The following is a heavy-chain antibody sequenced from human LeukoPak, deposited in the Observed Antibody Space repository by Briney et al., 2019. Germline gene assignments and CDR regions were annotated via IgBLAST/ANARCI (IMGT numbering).Heavy chain of an antibody. Sequence: GALRLSCAASGFTFSDYYMSWIRQAPGKGLEWVSYISSSGSTIYYADSVKGRFTISRDNAKNSLYLQMNSLRAEDTAVYYCARWGYCSSTSCYLGWYYGMDVWGQGTTVTVSS. D-gene: IGHD2-2*01. V-gene: IGHV3-11*01. CDR3: ARWGYCSSTSCYLGWYYGMDV. CDR1: GFTFSDYY. CDR2: ISSSGSTI. J-gene: IGHJ6*02.